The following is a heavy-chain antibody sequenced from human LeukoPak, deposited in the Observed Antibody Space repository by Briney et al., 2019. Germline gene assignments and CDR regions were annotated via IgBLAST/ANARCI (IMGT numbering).Heavy chain of an antibody. D-gene: IGHD6-19*01. CDR3: AMTVESREFDP. V-gene: IGHV4-34*01. CDR2: ITHRGST. J-gene: IGHJ5*01. CDR1: GVPFRGYY. Sequence: LETLSLTCTVSGVPFRGYYCSWIPQPPGKGLEWSCEITHRGSTNDNPSLKSRVTMSVDTSKNQYSLKLCYGTAADTAVYYCAMTVESREFDPWGQGTLVTVSS.